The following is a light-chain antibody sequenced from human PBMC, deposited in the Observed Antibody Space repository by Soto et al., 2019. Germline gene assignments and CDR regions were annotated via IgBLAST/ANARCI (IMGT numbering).Light chain of an antibody. CDR1: QSVSSSY. J-gene: IGKJ3*01. Sequence: EIVLTQSPGTLSLSPVERATLSCMASQSVSSSYLAWYQQKPGQAPRLLIYGASSRATGIPDRFSGSGSGTDFTLTISRLEPEDFAVYYCQQYGSSFTCGPGTKVDIK. CDR2: GAS. CDR3: QQYGSSFT. V-gene: IGKV3-20*01.